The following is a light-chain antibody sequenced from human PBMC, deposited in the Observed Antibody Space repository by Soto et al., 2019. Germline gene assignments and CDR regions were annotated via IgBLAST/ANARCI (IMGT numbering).Light chain of an antibody. V-gene: IGKV3-20*01. CDR2: RSS. Sequence: EVVLTQSPGILSLSPGERATLSCRASQSVSSNYFAWYQQKPGQAPRLLLYRSSTRATGVPERFSGSVSGTDFTLTISRLEPEDFAVYYCQQFGGSPWTFGQGTTVEI. J-gene: IGKJ1*01. CDR3: QQFGGSPWT. CDR1: QSVSSNY.